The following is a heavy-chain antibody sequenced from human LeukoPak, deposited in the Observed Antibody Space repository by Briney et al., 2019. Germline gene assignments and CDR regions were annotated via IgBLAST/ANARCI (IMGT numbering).Heavy chain of an antibody. CDR2: IEQDGSEK. J-gene: IGHJ6*02. Sequence: GGSLRLSCAASGFTFSSYWMSWVRQAPGKGLEWVAQIEQDGSEKYYVDSVKGRFTISRDNAKNSLYLQMNSLRAEDTAVYYCARDHNYGGDYGMDVWGQGTTVTVSS. CDR1: GFTFSSYW. CDR3: ARDHNYGGDYGMDV. D-gene: IGHD4-23*01. V-gene: IGHV3-7*01.